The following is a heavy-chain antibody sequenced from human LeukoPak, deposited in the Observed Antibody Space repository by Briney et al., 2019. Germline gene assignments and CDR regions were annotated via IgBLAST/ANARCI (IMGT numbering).Heavy chain of an antibody. V-gene: IGHV4-59*01. J-gene: IGHJ4*02. Sequence: PSETLSLTCTVSGDSISSYYWSWIRQPPGKGLEWIGYIYYSGTTNYNPSLKSRVTISLDTSKNQFSLKLSSVTAADTALYYCAGEISSSGWYHPFDYWGQGTLVTVSS. CDR1: GDSISSYY. CDR2: IYYSGTT. CDR3: AGEISSSGWYHPFDY. D-gene: IGHD6-19*01.